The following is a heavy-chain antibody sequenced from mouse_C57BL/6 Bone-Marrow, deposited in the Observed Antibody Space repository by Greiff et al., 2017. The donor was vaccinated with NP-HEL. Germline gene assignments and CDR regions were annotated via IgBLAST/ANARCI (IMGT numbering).Heavy chain of an antibody. V-gene: IGHV5-6*01. D-gene: IGHD1-1*01. CDR1: GFTFSSYG. CDR2: ISSGGSYT. Sequence: EVKLVESGGDLVKPGGSLKLSCAASGFTFSSYGMSWVRQTPDKRLEWVATISSGGSYTYYPDSVKGRFTISRDNAKNTLYLQMSSLKSEDTAMYYCARHMLYYGSSYWFAYWGQGTLVTVSA. CDR3: ARHMLYYGSSYWFAY. J-gene: IGHJ3*01.